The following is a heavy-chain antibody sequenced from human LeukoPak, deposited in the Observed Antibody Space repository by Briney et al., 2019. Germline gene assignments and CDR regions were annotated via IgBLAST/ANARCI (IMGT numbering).Heavy chain of an antibody. V-gene: IGHV1-69*13. CDR2: IIPIFGTA. Sequence: VASVKVSCKASGGTFSSYAISWVRQAPGQGLEWMGGIIPIFGTANYAQKFQGRVTITADESTGTAYMELSSLRSEDTAVYYCARENDYDILTGYSIRPVYYFDYWGQGTLVTVSS. CDR1: GGTFSSYA. CDR3: ARENDYDILTGYSIRPVYYFDY. D-gene: IGHD3-9*01. J-gene: IGHJ4*02.